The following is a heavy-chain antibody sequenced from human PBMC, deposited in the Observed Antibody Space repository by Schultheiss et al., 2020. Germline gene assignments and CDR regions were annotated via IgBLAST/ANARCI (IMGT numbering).Heavy chain of an antibody. J-gene: IGHJ4*02. V-gene: IGHV3-23*01. D-gene: IGHD5-18*01. CDR2: ISGSGGST. Sequence: GGSLRLSCAASGFTFSRYAMNWVRQAPGKGLEWVSAISGSGGSTYYADSVKGRFTISRDNSKNTLYLQMNSLRAEDTAVYYCARGHHRVDTAMVTYYFDYWGQGTLVTVSS. CDR1: GFTFSRYA. CDR3: ARGHHRVDTAMVTYYFDY.